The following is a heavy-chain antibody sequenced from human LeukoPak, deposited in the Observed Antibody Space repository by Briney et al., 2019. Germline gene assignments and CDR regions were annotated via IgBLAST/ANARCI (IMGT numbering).Heavy chain of an antibody. CDR1: GGSFSGDY. J-gene: IGHJ2*01. CDR3: ANARGANWYFDL. V-gene: IGHV4-34*01. Sequence: SETLSLTCAVYGGSFSGDYLGWIRQPPGKGLEYIGEINDSGSTSYNPSLKSRVTISVDRPRNQVSLKLNSVTAADTAVYFCANARGANWYFDLWGRGTLVTVSS. CDR2: INDSGST. D-gene: IGHD2-2*01.